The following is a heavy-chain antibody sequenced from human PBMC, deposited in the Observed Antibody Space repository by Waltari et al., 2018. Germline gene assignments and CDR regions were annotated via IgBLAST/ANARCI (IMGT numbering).Heavy chain of an antibody. CDR3: ARENYGPADAFDI. D-gene: IGHD1-7*01. V-gene: IGHV1-2*02. J-gene: IGHJ3*02. CDR2: SNPNSGGT. Sequence: GLGKGLEWMGWSNPNSGGTNYAQKFQGRVTMTRDTSISTAYMELSRLRSDDTAVYYCARENYGPADAFDIWGQGTMVTVSS.